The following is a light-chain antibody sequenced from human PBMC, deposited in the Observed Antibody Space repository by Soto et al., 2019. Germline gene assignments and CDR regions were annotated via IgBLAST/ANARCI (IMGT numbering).Light chain of an antibody. CDR2: DTS. CDR1: QGISTW. Sequence: DIQMTQSPSTLSASVGDRVTITCRASQGISTWLAWFPQKPGKAPKLLIYDTSSLESGVPSRFSGSGSGTDFTLTISSLQPDDFATYYCQQYDTYAVFGQGTKVEIK. CDR3: QQYDTYAV. J-gene: IGKJ1*01. V-gene: IGKV1-5*01.